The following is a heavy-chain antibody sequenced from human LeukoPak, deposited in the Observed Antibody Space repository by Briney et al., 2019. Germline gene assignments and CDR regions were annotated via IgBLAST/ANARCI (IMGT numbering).Heavy chain of an antibody. J-gene: IGHJ4*02. CDR2: ISDYNGNT. D-gene: IGHD1-20*01. CDR3: ARDGRYNLNYADY. CDR1: ASTFTICG. V-gene: IGHV1-18*01. Sequence: ASVTVSFTSAASTFTICGISWLRHPPGQGLELMGWISDYNGNTNYAQKLQGRVTMTTDTSTSTAYMELRSLRSDDTAVYYCARDGRYNLNYADYWGQGPLVTVS.